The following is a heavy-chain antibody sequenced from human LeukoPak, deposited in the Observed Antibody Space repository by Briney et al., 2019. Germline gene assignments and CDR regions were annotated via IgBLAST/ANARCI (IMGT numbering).Heavy chain of an antibody. CDR3: ARDLSAMVFSFDY. J-gene: IGHJ4*02. D-gene: IGHD5-18*01. V-gene: IGHV3-48*01. CDR2: ISSSSSTI. Sequence: GGSPRLSCAASGFTFSSYSMNWVRQAPGKGLEWVSYISSSSSTIYYADSVKGRFTISRDNAKNSLYLQMNSLRAEDTAVYYCARDLSAMVFSFDYWGQGTLVTVSS. CDR1: GFTFSSYS.